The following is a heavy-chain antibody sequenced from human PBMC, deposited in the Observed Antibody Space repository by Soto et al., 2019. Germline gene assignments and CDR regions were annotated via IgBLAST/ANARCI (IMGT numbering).Heavy chain of an antibody. CDR2: ISSSGSTI. D-gene: IGHD3-22*01. J-gene: IGHJ3*02. Sequence: PGGSLRLSXAASGFTFSSYEMNRVRQAPGKGLEWVSYISSSGSTIYYADSVKGRFTISRDNAKNSLYLQMNSLRAEDTAVYYCARGGITMIVVVITDAFDIWGQGTMVTVSS. CDR3: ARGGITMIVVVITDAFDI. V-gene: IGHV3-48*03. CDR1: GFTFSSYE.